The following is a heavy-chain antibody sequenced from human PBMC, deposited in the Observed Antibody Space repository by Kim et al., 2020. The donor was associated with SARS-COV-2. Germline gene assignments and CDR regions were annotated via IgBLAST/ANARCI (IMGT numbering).Heavy chain of an antibody. CDR1: GYSFTSYW. Sequence: GESLKISCKGSGYSFTSYWISWVRQMPGKGLEWMGRIDPSDSYTNYSPSFQGHVTISADKSISTAYLQWSSLKASDTAMYYCARHRHGYCSSTSCSDAFDIWGQGTMVTVSS. J-gene: IGHJ3*02. V-gene: IGHV5-10-1*01. D-gene: IGHD2-2*03. CDR3: ARHRHGYCSSTSCSDAFDI. CDR2: IDPSDSYT.